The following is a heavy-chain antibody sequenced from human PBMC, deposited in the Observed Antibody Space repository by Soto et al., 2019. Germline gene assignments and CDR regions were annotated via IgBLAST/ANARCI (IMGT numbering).Heavy chain of an antibody. J-gene: IGHJ2*01. CDR1: GGSISHYH. V-gene: IGHV4-59*01. D-gene: IGHD2-15*01. CDR2: IYNKGST. Sequence: SETLSLTCTVSGGSISHYHWSWIRQPPGKGLEWIGNIYNKGSTNYNPSLQSRVTISVDTSKNQFSLKLSSVTAADTAVYYCVRIVTDVVVAAAWYFDLWGRGTLVTVSS. CDR3: VRIVTDVVVAAAWYFDL.